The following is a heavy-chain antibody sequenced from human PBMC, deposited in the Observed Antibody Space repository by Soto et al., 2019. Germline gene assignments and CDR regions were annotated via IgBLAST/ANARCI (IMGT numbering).Heavy chain of an antibody. D-gene: IGHD3-22*01. V-gene: IGHV4-34*01. CDR1: GGSFSGYY. CDR2: INHSGST. J-gene: IGHJ4*02. CDR3: ARVLLYYDSSGYPFDY. Sequence: SETLSLTCAVYGGSFSGYYWSWIRQPPGKGLEWIGEINHSGSTNYNPSLKSRVTISVDTSKNQFSLKLSFVTAADTAVYYCARVLLYYDSSGYPFDYWGQGTLVTVSS.